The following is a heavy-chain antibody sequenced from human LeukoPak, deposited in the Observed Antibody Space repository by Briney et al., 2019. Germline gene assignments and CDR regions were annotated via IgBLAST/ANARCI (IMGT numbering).Heavy chain of an antibody. J-gene: IGHJ4*02. D-gene: IGHD3-10*01. CDR2: IWYDGSNK. Sequence: QTGGSLRLSCAASGFTFSSYGMHWVRQAPGKGLEWVAVIWYDGSNKYYADSVKGRFTISRDNSKNTLYLQMNSLRAEDTAVYYCARETSHGFPLYRGVMAYWGQGTLVTVSS. CDR1: GFTFSSYG. V-gene: IGHV3-33*01. CDR3: ARETSHGFPLYRGVMAY.